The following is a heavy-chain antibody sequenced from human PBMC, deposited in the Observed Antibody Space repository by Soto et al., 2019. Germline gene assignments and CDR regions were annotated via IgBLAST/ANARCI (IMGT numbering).Heavy chain of an antibody. CDR1: GFTFSSYW. V-gene: IGHV3-74*01. CDR2: INSDGSST. Sequence: GGSLRLSCAASGFTFSSYWMHWVRQAPGKGLVWVSRINSDGSSTSYADSVNGRFTISRDNAKNTLYLQMNSLRAEDTAVYYCARFHPTGTTAYWGQGTLVTVSS. J-gene: IGHJ4*02. CDR3: ARFHPTGTTAY. D-gene: IGHD1-7*01.